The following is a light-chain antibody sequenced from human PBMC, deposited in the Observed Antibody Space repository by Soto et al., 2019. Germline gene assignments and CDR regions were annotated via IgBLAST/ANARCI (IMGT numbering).Light chain of an antibody. CDR1: QSVRNSL. CDR2: DAS. CDR3: HKYDSIVQK. Sequence: EIVLTQSPGTLSLSPVDRATLSCMASQSVRNSLLAWYQQKPGQPPRLLIYDASTRATATPERFSGSGSGTDFTLTISRLEPEDFAVYYCHKYDSIVQKFGQGTKVDIK. V-gene: IGKV3-20*01. J-gene: IGKJ1*01.